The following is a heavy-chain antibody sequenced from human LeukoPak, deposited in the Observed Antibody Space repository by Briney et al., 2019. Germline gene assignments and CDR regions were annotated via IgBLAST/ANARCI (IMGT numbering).Heavy chain of an antibody. Sequence: SVKVSCKASGGTFSSYAISWVRQAPGQGLEWMGGIIPIFGTPNYAQKFQGRVTITADESTSTAYMELSSLRSEDTAVYYCARGKGYYDSSGYYSDAFDIWGQGTMVTVSS. CDR1: GGTFSSYA. CDR3: ARGKGYYDSSGYYSDAFDI. J-gene: IGHJ3*02. CDR2: IIPIFGTP. D-gene: IGHD3-22*01. V-gene: IGHV1-69*01.